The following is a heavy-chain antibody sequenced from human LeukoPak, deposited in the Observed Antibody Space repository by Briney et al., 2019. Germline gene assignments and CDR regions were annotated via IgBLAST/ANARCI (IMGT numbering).Heavy chain of an antibody. J-gene: IGHJ6*03. CDR2: MNPNSGNT. CDR1: GYTFTSYD. Sequence: ASVKVSCKASGYTFTSYDINWVRQATGQGLEWMGWMNPNSGNTGYAQKFQGRVTMTRNTSISTAYMGLSSLRSEDTAVYYCARRHQTTDYYYYYMDVWDKGTTVTVSS. V-gene: IGHV1-8*01. CDR3: ARRHQTTDYYYYYMDV. D-gene: IGHD4-11*01.